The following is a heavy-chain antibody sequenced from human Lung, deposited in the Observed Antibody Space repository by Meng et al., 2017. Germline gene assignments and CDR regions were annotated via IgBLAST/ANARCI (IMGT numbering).Heavy chain of an antibody. CDR3: ARDRQWLFDY. CDR1: GYTFTTYG. J-gene: IGHJ4*02. CDR2: IGPGNGNR. Sequence: QVHLVQSGLEVKKPGASVKVSCKASGYTFTTYGISWLRQAPGQGLEWMGWIGPGNGNRDFAEKFQDRLTMSNDTSSSTVYMELTRLTSDDTAVYYCARDRQWLFDYWGQGALVTVSS. D-gene: IGHD6-19*01. V-gene: IGHV1-18*01.